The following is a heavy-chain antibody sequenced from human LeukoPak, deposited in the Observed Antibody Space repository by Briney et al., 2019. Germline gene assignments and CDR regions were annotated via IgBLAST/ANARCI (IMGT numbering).Heavy chain of an antibody. CDR1: GFTFSSYA. J-gene: IGHJ6*02. D-gene: IGHD4-17*01. Sequence: PGGSLRLSCAASGFTFSSYAMHWVRQAPGKGLEWVANIKQDGSEKYYVDSVKGRFTISRDNAKNSLYLQMNSLRAEDTAVYYCARDHGDGPVWGQGTTVTVSS. CDR3: ARDHGDGPV. V-gene: IGHV3-7*01. CDR2: IKQDGSEK.